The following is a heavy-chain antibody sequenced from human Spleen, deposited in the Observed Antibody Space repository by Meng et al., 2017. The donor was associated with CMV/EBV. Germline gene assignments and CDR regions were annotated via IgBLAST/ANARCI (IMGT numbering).Heavy chain of an antibody. V-gene: IGHV1-18*01. Sequence: ASVKVSCKTSGYNFRDFGLAWVRRAPGQGLEWVGWSSTHNTAANIAQKFQGRVSMTTDTSTSTGYMELRSLRSDDTAVYYCARVTTIFGVVSNDAFDIWGQGTMVTVSS. CDR2: SSTHNTAA. J-gene: IGHJ3*02. CDR1: GYNFRDFG. CDR3: ARVTTIFGVVSNDAFDI. D-gene: IGHD3-3*01.